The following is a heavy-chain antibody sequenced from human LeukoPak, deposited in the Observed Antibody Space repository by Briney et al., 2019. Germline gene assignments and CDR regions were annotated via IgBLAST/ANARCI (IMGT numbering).Heavy chain of an antibody. CDR2: INHSGST. CDR1: GGSFSGYY. V-gene: IGHV4-34*01. D-gene: IGHD6-13*01. Sequence: SETLSLTCAVYGGSFSGYYWSWIRQPPGKGLEWIGEINHSGSTNYNPSLKSRVTISVDTSKNQFSLKLSSVTAADTAVYYCARVAAVGIRKYYYGMDVWGQGTTVTVSS. CDR3: ARVAAVGIRKYYYGMDV. J-gene: IGHJ6*02.